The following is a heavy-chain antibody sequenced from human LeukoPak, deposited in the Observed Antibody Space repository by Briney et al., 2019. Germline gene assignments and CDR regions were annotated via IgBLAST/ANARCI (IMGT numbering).Heavy chain of an antibody. J-gene: IGHJ5*02. CDR2: ISYDGSNK. V-gene: IGHV3-30*04. CDR3: AKDSGVYGSGKFDP. Sequence: GRSLRLSCAASGFTFSSYAMHWVRQAPGKGLEWVAVISYDGSNKYYADSVKGRFTISRDNSKNTLYLQMNSLRAEDTALYYCAKDSGVYGSGKFDPWGQGTLVTVSS. CDR1: GFTFSSYA. D-gene: IGHD3-10*01.